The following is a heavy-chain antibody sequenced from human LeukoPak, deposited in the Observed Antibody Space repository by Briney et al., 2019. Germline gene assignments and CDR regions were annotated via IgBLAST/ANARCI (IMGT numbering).Heavy chain of an antibody. V-gene: IGHV4-39*01. CDR3: ARRRYNDSTGFLD. CDR2: IYYSGSS. D-gene: IGHD3-22*01. CDR1: GDSISSSSYY. J-gene: IGHJ1*01. Sequence: PSETLSLTCTVSGDSISSSSYYWGWVRQPPGKGLEWIGDIYYSGSSYYSPSLKSRVTKSLDTSKNQFSLKLRSVTAADTAVYYCARRRYNDSTGFLDWGQGSLVSVSS.